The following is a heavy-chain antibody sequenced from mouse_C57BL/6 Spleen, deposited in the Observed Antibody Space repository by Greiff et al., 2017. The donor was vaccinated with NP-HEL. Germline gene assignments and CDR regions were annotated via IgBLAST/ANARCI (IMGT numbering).Heavy chain of an antibody. CDR1: GYTFSSSW. V-gene: IGHV1-82*01. J-gene: IGHJ4*01. CDR2: IYPGNGGT. D-gene: IGHD3-2*02. Sequence: QVQLQQSGPELVKPGASVKMSCKASGYTFSSSWMNWVKQRPGKGLEWIGRIYPGNGGTNYNGKFKGKATLTADKSSSTAYMQLSSLTSEDSAVYFCSRWRSSGYYAMDYWGQGTSVTVSS. CDR3: SRWRSSGYYAMDY.